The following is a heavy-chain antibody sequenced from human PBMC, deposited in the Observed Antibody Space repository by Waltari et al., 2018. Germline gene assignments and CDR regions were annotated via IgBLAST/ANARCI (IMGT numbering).Heavy chain of an antibody. V-gene: IGHV3-9*01. CDR1: EFIFDDLA. Sequence: EVRLVELGPSWAHTGKSLNLSCSTSEFIFDDLAMTWFRLRPGKGLECLSAFNCDSKKTHYATSVKGRFTVSRDTASTSLHLHMDSLTEDDTARYFCVKGLSTYADSWTLLNPWGRG. J-gene: IGHJ4*02. D-gene: IGHD2-2*01. CDR3: VKGLSTYADSWTLLNP. CDR2: FNCDSKKT.